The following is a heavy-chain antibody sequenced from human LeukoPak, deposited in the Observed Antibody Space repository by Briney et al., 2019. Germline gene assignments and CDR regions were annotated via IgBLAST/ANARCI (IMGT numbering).Heavy chain of an antibody. V-gene: IGHV3-21*01. CDR3: ARDNKEYNYVWGSYRATTKNDY. D-gene: IGHD3-16*02. CDR1: EFTFSSYS. J-gene: IGHJ4*02. CDR2: ISSSSSYI. Sequence: GGSLRLSCAASEFTFSSYSMNWVRQAPGKGLEWVSSISSSSSYIYYADSVKGRFTISRDNAKNSLYLQMNSLRAEDTAVYYCARDNKEYNYVWGSYRATTKNDYWGQGTLVSVSS.